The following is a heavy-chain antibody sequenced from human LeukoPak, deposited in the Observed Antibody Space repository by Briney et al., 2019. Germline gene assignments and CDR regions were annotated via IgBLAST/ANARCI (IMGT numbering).Heavy chain of an antibody. D-gene: IGHD2-21*02. CDR2: INPNSGGT. J-gene: IGHJ4*02. V-gene: IGHV1-2*02. CDR1: GYTFTGFY. CDR3: ARAVVTAIVDY. Sequence: GASVKVSCKASGYTFTGFYIHWVRQAPGQGLEWMGWINPNSGGTNYAQKFQGRVTMTRDTSISTAYMELSRLRSDDTAVYYCARAVVTAIVDYWGQGTLVTVSS.